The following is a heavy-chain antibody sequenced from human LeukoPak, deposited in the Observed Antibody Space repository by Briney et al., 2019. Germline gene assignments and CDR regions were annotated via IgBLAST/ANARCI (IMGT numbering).Heavy chain of an antibody. V-gene: IGHV4-34*01. CDR3: ARANSSLDAFDI. CDR2: INDSGRT. J-gene: IGHJ3*02. D-gene: IGHD6-6*01. CDR1: GGSFSGYY. Sequence: SETLSLTCAVYGGSFSGYYWSWIRHPPGEGREWIGEINDSGRTNYNPSLKSRVTISVDTSKNQFSLKLSSVTAADTAVYYCARANSSLDAFDIWGQGTMVTVSS.